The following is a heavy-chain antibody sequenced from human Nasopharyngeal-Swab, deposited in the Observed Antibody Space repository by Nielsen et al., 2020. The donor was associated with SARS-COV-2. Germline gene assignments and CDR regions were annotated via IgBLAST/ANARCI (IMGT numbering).Heavy chain of an antibody. CDR2: ISSSGSTI. Sequence: GESLKISCAASGFTFSDYYMSWIRQAPGKGLEWVSYISSSGSTIYYADSVKGRFTISRDNAKNSLYLQMNSLRAEDTAVYYCAREMGLYYDILTGYYKPYGMDVWGQGTTVTVSS. CDR3: AREMGLYYDILTGYYKPYGMDV. D-gene: IGHD3-9*01. J-gene: IGHJ6*02. V-gene: IGHV3-11*01. CDR1: GFTFSDYY.